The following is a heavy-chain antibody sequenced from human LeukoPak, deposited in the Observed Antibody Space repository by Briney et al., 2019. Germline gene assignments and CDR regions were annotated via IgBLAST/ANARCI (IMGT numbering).Heavy chain of an antibody. V-gene: IGHV1-24*01. D-gene: IGHD3-22*01. CDR1: GYTLTELS. CDR2: FDPEDGET. J-gene: IGHJ5*02. Sequence: GASVKVSCKVSGYTLTELSMHWVRQAPGKGLEWMGGFDPEDGETIYAQKFQGRVTMTEDTSTDTAYMELSSLRSEDTAVYYCATGRYYDSSGYYFRHNWFDPWGQGTLATVSS. CDR3: ATGRYYDSSGYYFRHNWFDP.